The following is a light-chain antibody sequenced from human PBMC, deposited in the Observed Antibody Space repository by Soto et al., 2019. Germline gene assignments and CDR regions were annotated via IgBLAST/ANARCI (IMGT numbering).Light chain of an antibody. V-gene: IGKV1-5*01. CDR2: DAS. J-gene: IGKJ1*01. CDR3: LQSDSYSWT. CDR1: RSISDW. Sequence: DIQMTQSPSTLSASVGDRVTITCRASRSISDWLAWYQQKPGKAPKLLIFDASFLKSGVPSRFSGSGSGTEFTLTISSLQPDDVATYYCLQSDSYSWTFGQGTKVDIK.